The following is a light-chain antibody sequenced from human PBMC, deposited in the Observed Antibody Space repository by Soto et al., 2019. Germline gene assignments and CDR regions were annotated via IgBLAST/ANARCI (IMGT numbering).Light chain of an antibody. CDR1: SSNFGAGYD. Sequence: QSVLTQPPSVSGAPGQRITISCTGSSSNFGAGYDVHWYQQLPGTAPKLLIYANSNRPSGVPDRFSGSKSGTSASLAITGRQAEDEADYYCQSYDSSLSGALVFGGGTQLTVL. J-gene: IGLJ2*01. V-gene: IGLV1-40*01. CDR2: ANS. CDR3: QSYDSSLSGALV.